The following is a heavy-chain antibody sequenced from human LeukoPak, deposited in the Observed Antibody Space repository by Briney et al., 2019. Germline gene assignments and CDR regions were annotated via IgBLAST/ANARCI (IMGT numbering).Heavy chain of an antibody. Sequence: PSQTLSLTCTVSGGSISSGGYYWRWIRQHPGKGLEWIGYIYYSGSTYYNPSLKSRLTISVYTSKNQFSLKLSSLTAADTAVYYCARVATGAFDHWGQGTLVTVSS. CDR3: ARVATGAFDH. D-gene: IGHD1-14*01. V-gene: IGHV4-31*03. CDR2: IYYSGST. CDR1: GGSISSGGYY. J-gene: IGHJ4*02.